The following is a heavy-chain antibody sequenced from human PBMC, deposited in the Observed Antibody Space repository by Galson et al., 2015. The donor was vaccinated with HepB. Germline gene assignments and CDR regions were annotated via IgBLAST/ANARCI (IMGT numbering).Heavy chain of an antibody. CDR3: ARGGSSSSAVYYYYGMDV. J-gene: IGHJ6*02. D-gene: IGHD6-6*01. V-gene: IGHV1-46*01. CDR1: GHTFTSYY. Sequence: SVKVSCKASGHTFTSYYMHWVRQAPGQGLEWMGIINPSGGSTSYAQKFQGRVTMTRDTSTSTVYMELSSLRSEDTAVYYCARGGSSSSAVYYYYGMDVWGQGTTVTVSS. CDR2: INPSGGST.